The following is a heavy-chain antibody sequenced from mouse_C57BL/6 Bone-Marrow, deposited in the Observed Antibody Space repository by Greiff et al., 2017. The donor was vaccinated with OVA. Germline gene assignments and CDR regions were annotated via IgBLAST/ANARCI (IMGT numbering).Heavy chain of an antibody. CDR1: GFTFSSYA. D-gene: IGHD2-3*01. Sequence: DVKLVGSGEGLVKPGGSLKLSCAASGFTFSSYAMSWVRQTPEKRLEWVAYISSGGDYIYYADTVKGRFTISRDNARNTLYLQMSSLKSEDTAMYYCTRDGYYAMDYWGQGTSVTVSS. CDR3: TRDGYYAMDY. CDR2: ISSGGDYI. J-gene: IGHJ4*01. V-gene: IGHV5-9-1*02.